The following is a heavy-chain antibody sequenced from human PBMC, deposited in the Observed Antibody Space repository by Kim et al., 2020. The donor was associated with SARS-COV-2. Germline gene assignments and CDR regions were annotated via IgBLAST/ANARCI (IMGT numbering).Heavy chain of an antibody. D-gene: IGHD6-13*01. CDR2: ISSSSYT. Sequence: GGSLRLSCAASGFTFSDYYMSWIRQAPGKGLEWVSYISSSSYTNYADSVKGRFTISRDNAKNSLYLQMNSLRAEDTAVYYCARDLGEQQLGYFDYWGQGTLVTVSS. J-gene: IGHJ4*02. V-gene: IGHV3-11*06. CDR3: ARDLGEQQLGYFDY. CDR1: GFTFSDYY.